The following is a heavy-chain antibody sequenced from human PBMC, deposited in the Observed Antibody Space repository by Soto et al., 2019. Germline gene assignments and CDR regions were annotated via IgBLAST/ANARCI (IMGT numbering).Heavy chain of an antibody. CDR1: GYTFTTYG. Sequence: QVQLVQSGGEVKKPGASVKVSCKASGYTFTTYGFTWVRQAPGQGLEWMGWITSYSGHTTYAQKFQGRVTLTTDTSTNTAYMELRSLRSDDTAVYYCARVRPGDYYDRNLDYWGQGTLVTVSS. J-gene: IGHJ4*02. CDR3: ARVRPGDYYDRNLDY. D-gene: IGHD3-22*01. CDR2: ITSYSGHT. V-gene: IGHV1-18*01.